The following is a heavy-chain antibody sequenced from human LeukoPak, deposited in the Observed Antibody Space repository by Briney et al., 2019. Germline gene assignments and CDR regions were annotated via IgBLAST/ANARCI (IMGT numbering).Heavy chain of an antibody. CDR1: GGSISSSNW. J-gene: IGHJ4*02. V-gene: IGHV4-4*02. Sequence: SGTLSLTCAVSGGSISSSNWWSWVRQPPGKGLEWIGEIYHSGSTNYNPSLKSRVTISVDTSKNQFSLKLSSVTAADTAVYYCATAVRGVITALDYWGQGTLVTVSS. D-gene: IGHD3-10*01. CDR3: ATAVRGVITALDY. CDR2: IYHSGST.